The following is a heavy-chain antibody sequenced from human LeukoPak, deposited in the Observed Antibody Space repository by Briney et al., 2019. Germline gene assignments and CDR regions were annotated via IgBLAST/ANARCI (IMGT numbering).Heavy chain of an antibody. J-gene: IGHJ4*02. Sequence: GASVKVSCEGCRYSFTGYYMYWVRQAPGQGREWMGRINPDTGGTNYAQRFQGRVTMTRDTSISTAYMELSRLRSDDTAVYYCARALGLGCIGGECEYWGEGTLVTVLS. CDR2: INPDTGGT. CDR3: ARALGLGCIGGECEY. V-gene: IGHV1-2*06. CDR1: RYSFTGYY. D-gene: IGHD2-21*01.